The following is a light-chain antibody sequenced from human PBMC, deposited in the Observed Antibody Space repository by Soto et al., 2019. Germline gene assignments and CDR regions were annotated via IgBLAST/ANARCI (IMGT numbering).Light chain of an antibody. CDR2: EVS. CDR3: SSYSGTNYHYV. J-gene: IGLJ1*01. CDR1: NRDFGGYNY. V-gene: IGLV2-8*01. Sequence: QSVLTKTPSASGSFGKTLTISCTEKNRDFGGYNYVSWYQQHPGKAPKLMIYEVSERPSGVPDRFSGSKSGNTASLTVSGLQADDEADYYCSSYSGTNYHYVFGTGTKVTVL.